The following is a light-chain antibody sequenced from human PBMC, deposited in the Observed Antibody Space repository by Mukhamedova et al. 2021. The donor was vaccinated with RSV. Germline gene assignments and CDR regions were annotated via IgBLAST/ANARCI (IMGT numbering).Light chain of an antibody. Sequence: WYQRRVHGKAPKLLIYAASNLQSGVPSRFSGSGAGTDFALTISSLHPEDFTTYYCQQSYNIPRTFGPGTKVEVK. J-gene: IGKJ3*01. V-gene: IGKV1-39*01. CDR3: QQSYNIPRT. CDR2: AAS.